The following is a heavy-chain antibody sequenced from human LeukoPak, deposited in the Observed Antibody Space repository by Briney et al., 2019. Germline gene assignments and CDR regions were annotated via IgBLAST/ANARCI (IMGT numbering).Heavy chain of an antibody. CDR1: GFTFSSYG. CDR3: ARGPRFGIRMIVVVTKGHFDY. Sequence: GGSLRLSCAASGFTFSSYGMSWVRQAPGKGLEWVSAISGSGGSTYYADSVKGRFTISRDNSKNTLYLQMNSLRPEDTAVYYCARGPRFGIRMIVVVTKGHFDYWGQGTLVTVSS. V-gene: IGHV3-23*01. D-gene: IGHD3-22*01. CDR2: ISGSGGST. J-gene: IGHJ4*02.